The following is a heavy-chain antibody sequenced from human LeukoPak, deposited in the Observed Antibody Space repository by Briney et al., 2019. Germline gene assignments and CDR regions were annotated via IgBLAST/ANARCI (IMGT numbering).Heavy chain of an antibody. V-gene: IGHV4-59*01. CDR3: ARDDSSGYYLY. Sequence: SETLSLTRTVSGGSISSYYWSWIRQPPGKGLEWIGYIYYSGSTNYNPSLKSRVTISVDTSKNQFSLKLSSVTAADTAVYYCARDDSSGYYLYWGQGTLVTVSS. D-gene: IGHD3-22*01. CDR1: GGSISSYY. CDR2: IYYSGST. J-gene: IGHJ4*02.